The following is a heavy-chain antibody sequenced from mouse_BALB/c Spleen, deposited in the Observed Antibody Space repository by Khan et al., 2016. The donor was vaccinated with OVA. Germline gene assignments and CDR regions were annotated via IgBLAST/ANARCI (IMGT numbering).Heavy chain of an antibody. V-gene: IGHV5-15*02. CDR3: ARSWAMDY. CDR2: ISSLAYSI. CDR1: GFTFSDYG. J-gene: IGHJ4*01. Sequence: EVELVESGGDLVQPGGSRKLSCAASGFTFSDYGMAWIRQAPGKGPEWVAFISSLAYSIYYADTLTGRFTISRENAKNTLYLEMSSLRSEDTAMYYCARSWAMDYWGQGTSVTVSS.